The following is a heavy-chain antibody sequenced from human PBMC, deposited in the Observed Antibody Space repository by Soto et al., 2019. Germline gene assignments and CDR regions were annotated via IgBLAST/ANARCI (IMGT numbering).Heavy chain of an antibody. V-gene: IGHV3-23*01. J-gene: IGHJ6*02. CDR2: ISGSGGST. CDR1: GFTFSSYA. Sequence: GGSLRLSCAASGFTFSSYAMSWVRQAPGKGLEWVSAISGSGGSTYYADSVKGRFTISRDNSKNTLYLQMNSLRAEDTAVYYCAKARNSNYYYGMDVWGQGTTVTVSS. CDR3: AKARNSNYYYGMDV. D-gene: IGHD4-4*01.